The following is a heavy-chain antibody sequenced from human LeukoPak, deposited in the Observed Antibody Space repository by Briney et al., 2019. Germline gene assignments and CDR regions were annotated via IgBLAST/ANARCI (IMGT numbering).Heavy chain of an antibody. CDR3: ARMAWEYYYDSSGYRGASDI. CDR2: INPSGGST. CDR1: GYTFTSYY. V-gene: IGHV1-46*01. D-gene: IGHD3-22*01. Sequence: GASVKVSCKASGYTFTSYYMHWVRQAPGQGLEWMGIINPSGGSTSYAQKFQGRVTMTRDMSTSTVYMELSSLRSEDTAVYYCARMAWEYYYDSSGYRGASDIWGQGTMVTVSS. J-gene: IGHJ3*02.